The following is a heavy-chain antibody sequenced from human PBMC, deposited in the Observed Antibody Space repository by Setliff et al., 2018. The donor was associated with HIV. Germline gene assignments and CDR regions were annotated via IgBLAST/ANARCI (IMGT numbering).Heavy chain of an antibody. D-gene: IGHD3-3*01. Sequence: SETLSLTCAVYGGSFSGYYWSWIRQPPGKGLEWIGEINHTGSTNYNPSLKSRVTISLDTSKNQFSLKLSSVTAADTAVYYCAREGARITIFGVVTALWYFDLWGRGTLVTVSS. V-gene: IGHV4-34*01. CDR2: INHTGST. CDR1: GGSFSGYY. J-gene: IGHJ2*01. CDR3: AREGARITIFGVVTALWYFDL.